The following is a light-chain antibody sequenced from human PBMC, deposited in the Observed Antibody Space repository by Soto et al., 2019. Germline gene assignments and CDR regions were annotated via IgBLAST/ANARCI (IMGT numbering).Light chain of an antibody. V-gene: IGKV3-20*01. CDR1: QRVSSNY. Sequence: EIVVTQSPGILSLSPGERASLSCRASQRVSSNYLAWYQQKPGQAPRLLIYGASSRATGIPDRFSGSGFGTDFTLTVSRLEPEDFAVYYCQQYGSSPLTFGGGTRVQIK. CDR3: QQYGSSPLT. CDR2: GAS. J-gene: IGKJ4*01.